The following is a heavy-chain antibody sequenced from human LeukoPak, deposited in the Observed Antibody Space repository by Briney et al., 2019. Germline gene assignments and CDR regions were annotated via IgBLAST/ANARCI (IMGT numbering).Heavy chain of an antibody. V-gene: IGHV3-23*01. J-gene: IGHJ4*02. D-gene: IGHD3-10*01. CDR3: AKDKQWLWFELDY. Sequence: AGGSLRLSCAASGFTFSSYAMSWVRQAPGKGLEWVSAISGSGGSTYYAGSVKGRFTISRGNSKNTLYLQMNSLRAEDTAVYYCAKDKQWLWFELDYWGQGTLVTVSS. CDR2: ISGSGGST. CDR1: GFTFSSYA.